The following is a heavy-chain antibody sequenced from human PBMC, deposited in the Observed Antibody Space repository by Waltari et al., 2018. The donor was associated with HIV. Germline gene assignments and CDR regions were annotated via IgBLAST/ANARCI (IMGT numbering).Heavy chain of an antibody. D-gene: IGHD3-10*01. Sequence: QEQLVESGGGVVQPGDVLRLPCAASGPSFGCTGMHWVRQAPGKGLEWVASISYDGIKKYYGDSLRGRFIISRDNSKKTLYLQMNTLRPEDTAIYFCAKDSSQVHWFGESLALWGQGTLVIVSS. CDR1: GPSFGCTG. J-gene: IGHJ4*02. V-gene: IGHV3-30*18. CDR3: AKDSSQVHWFGESLAL. CDR2: ISYDGIKK.